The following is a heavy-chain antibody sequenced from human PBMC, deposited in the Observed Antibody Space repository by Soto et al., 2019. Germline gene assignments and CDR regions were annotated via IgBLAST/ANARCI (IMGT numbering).Heavy chain of an antibody. V-gene: IGHV4-34*01. CDR2: INHSGTT. D-gene: IGHD3-16*01. J-gene: IGHJ4*02. CDR1: GGSFSGYT. CDR3: ARGSDYTSSFDY. Sequence: QVQLQQWGAGLLKPSETLSLTCAVYGGSFSGYTWIWIRQPPGKGLEWIGEINHSGTTNHNPSLKSRVIISVATSKKQFSLRLTSVTAADTAVYYCARGSDYTSSFDYWGQGTLVTVSS.